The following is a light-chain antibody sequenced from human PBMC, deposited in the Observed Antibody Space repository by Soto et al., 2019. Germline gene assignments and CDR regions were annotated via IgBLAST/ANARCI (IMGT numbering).Light chain of an antibody. V-gene: IGLV2-14*01. J-gene: IGLJ1*01. CDR2: EVS. Sequence: QSALTQPASVSASPGQSVTISCTGTSCDVGGYNYVSWYQQHPGKAPKLMIYEVSNRPSGVSNHFSGSKSGNTASLTISGLQAEDEADYYCSSYTSSSTPYVFGTGTKVTVL. CDR1: SCDVGGYNY. CDR3: SSYTSSSTPYV.